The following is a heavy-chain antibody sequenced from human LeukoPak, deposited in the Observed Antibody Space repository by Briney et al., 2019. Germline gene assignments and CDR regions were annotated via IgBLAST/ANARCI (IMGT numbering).Heavy chain of an antibody. V-gene: IGHV1-69*05. Sequence: GSSVKVPCKASGGTFSSYAISWVRQAPGQGLEWMGRIIPIFGTANYAQKFQGRVTITTDESTSTAYMELSSLRSEDTAVYYCARVPVEQYYSGYDRDAFDIWGQGTMVTVSS. CDR2: IIPIFGTA. J-gene: IGHJ3*02. CDR1: GGTFSSYA. CDR3: ARVPVEQYYSGYDRDAFDI. D-gene: IGHD5-12*01.